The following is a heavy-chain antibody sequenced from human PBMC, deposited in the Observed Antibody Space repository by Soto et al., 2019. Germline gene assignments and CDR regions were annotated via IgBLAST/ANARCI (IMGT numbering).Heavy chain of an antibody. CDR1: GGTFSSYA. J-gene: IGHJ6*02. Sequence: SVKVSCKASGGTFSSYAISWVRQAPGQGLEWMGGIIPIPGTANYAQKFQGRVTITADESTSTAYMELSSLRSEDTAVYYCARSQGSSTSLEIYYYYYYGMDVWGRGTTVTVSS. D-gene: IGHD2-2*01. CDR3: ARSQGSSTSLEIYYYYYYGMDV. V-gene: IGHV1-69*13. CDR2: IIPIPGTA.